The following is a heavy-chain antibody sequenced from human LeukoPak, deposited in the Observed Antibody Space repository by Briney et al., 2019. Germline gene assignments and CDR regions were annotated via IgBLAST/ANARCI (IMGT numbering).Heavy chain of an antibody. D-gene: IGHD7-27*01. V-gene: IGHV3-11*04. CDR3: ARKGDLGSWFDP. J-gene: IGHJ5*02. CDR2: ISSSGSTM. Sequence: MAGGSLRLSCAASGFTFSDYYMSWIRQAPGKGLEWVSYISSSGSTMYYADSVKGRFTISRDNAKNSLYLQMNSLRAEDTAVYYCARKGDLGSWFDPWGQGTLVTVSS. CDR1: GFTFSDYY.